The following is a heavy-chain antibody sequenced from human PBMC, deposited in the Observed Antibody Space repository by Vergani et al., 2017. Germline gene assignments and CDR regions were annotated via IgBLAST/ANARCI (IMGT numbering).Heavy chain of an antibody. CDR1: GGSISTRNYY. V-gene: IGHV4-39*01. Sequence: QLQLQESGPGLVKPSETVSLTCNVSGGSISTRNYYWGWIRQPPGKGLEWIANIYYSGNTYYNPSLKSRLTITVDTSANQFSLRLTSVTAADTAVYYCARRDDSSGYVFDHWGQGILVIVSS. CDR3: ARRDDSSGYVFDH. J-gene: IGHJ4*02. CDR2: IYYSGNT. D-gene: IGHD3-22*01.